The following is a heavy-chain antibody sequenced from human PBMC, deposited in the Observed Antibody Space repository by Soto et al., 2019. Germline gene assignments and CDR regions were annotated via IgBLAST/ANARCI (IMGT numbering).Heavy chain of an antibody. V-gene: IGHV4-59*08. Sequence: QVQLQESGPGLVKPSETLSLTCTVSGGSVSNYYWSWIRQPPGKGLEWIGYIYYSGDTNYNPSLKSRVTMSVCTSKNQVSLNLSSVTAADTAVYYCARQPPATAAFDVWGQGTMVTVSS. CDR2: IYYSGDT. J-gene: IGHJ3*01. D-gene: IGHD5-12*01. CDR1: GGSVSNYY. CDR3: ARQPPATAAFDV.